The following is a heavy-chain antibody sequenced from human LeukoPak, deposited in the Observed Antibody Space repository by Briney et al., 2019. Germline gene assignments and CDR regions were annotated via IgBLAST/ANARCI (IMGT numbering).Heavy chain of an antibody. CDR1: GYTFTSYY. Sequence: ASVKVSCKASGYTFTSYYMHWVRQAPGQGLEWMGIINPSGGSTSYAQKFQGRVTMTRDTSTSTVYMELSSLRSEDTAVYYCSTIYDYVWGSYRRSLYYFDYWGQGTLVTVSS. CDR2: INPSGGST. D-gene: IGHD3-16*02. V-gene: IGHV1-46*01. J-gene: IGHJ4*02. CDR3: STIYDYVWGSYRRSLYYFDY.